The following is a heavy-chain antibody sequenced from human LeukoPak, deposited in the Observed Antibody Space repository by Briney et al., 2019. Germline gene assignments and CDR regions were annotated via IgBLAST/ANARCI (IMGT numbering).Heavy chain of an antibody. CDR2: IYYSGST. Sequence: PSETLSLTCTVSGGSISSYYWSWLRQPPGKGLEWIGYIYYSGSTNYNPSLKSRVTISVDTSKNQFSLKLSSVTAADTAVYYCARDKAEGMDVWGQGTTVTVSS. CDR3: ARDKAEGMDV. V-gene: IGHV4-59*01. CDR1: GGSISSYY. J-gene: IGHJ6*02.